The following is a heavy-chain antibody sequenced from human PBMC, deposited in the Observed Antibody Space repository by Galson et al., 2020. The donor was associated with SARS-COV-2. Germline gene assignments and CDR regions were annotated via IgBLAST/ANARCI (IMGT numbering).Heavy chain of an antibody. J-gene: IGHJ6*02. CDR3: ARDLVRGVIINYYYGMDV. D-gene: IGHD3-10*01. V-gene: IGHV4-30-4*01. CDR2: IYYSGST. Sequence: SETLSLTCTVSGGSISSGDYYWSWIRQPPGKGLEWIGYIYYSGSTYYNPSLKSRVTISVDTSKNQFSLKLSSVTAADTAVYYCARDLVRGVIINYYYGMDVWGQGTTVTVSS. CDR1: GGSISSGDYY.